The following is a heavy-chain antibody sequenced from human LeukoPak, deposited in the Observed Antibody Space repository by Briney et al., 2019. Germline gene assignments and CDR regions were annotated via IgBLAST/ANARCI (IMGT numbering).Heavy chain of an antibody. Sequence: PSETLSLTCAVYGGSFSGYYWSWIRQPPGKGLEWIGEINHSGSTNYNPSLKSRVTISVDTSKNQFSLKLSSVTAADTAVYYCARFCSGSSSWYLWNHFDYWGQGTLVTVSS. D-gene: IGHD6-13*01. J-gene: IGHJ4*02. CDR3: ARFCSGSSSWYLWNHFDY. CDR2: INHSGST. V-gene: IGHV4-34*01. CDR1: GGSFSGYY.